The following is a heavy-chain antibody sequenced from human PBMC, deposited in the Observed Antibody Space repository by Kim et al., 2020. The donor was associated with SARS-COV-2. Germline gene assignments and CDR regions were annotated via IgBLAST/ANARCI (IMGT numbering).Heavy chain of an antibody. CDR3: ARERWSRLRGLTYSYYGMEV. V-gene: IGHV3-30-3*01. D-gene: IGHD3-10*01. Sequence: GGSLRLSCAASGFTFSSCAIHWVRQAPGKGLEWVAVISYDGSNKNYADSVKGRFTISRDNSKNTLYLQMNSLRAEDTALYYCARERWSRLRGLTYSYYGMEVWGEGAPVTVSS. CDR1: GFTFSSCA. CDR2: ISYDGSNK. J-gene: IGHJ6*01.